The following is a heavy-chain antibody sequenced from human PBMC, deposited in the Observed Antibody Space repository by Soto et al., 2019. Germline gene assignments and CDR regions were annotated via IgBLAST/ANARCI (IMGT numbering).Heavy chain of an antibody. CDR2: ISYDGSNK. Sequence: QVQLVESGGGVVQPGRSLRLSCAASGFTFSSYGMHWVRQAPGKGLEWVAVISYDGSNKYYADSVKGRFTISRDNSKNTLYLQMNSLIAEDTAVYYCAKDRVTSTSPYPSGMDVWGQWTTVTVSS. CDR3: AKDRVTSTSPYPSGMDV. V-gene: IGHV3-30*18. CDR1: GFTFSSYG. J-gene: IGHJ6*02. D-gene: IGHD2-2*01.